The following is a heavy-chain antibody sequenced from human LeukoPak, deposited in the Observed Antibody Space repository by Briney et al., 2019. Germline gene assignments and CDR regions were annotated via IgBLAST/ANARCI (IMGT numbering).Heavy chain of an antibody. V-gene: IGHV4-31*03. CDR1: GGPISSGGYY. D-gene: IGHD5-24*01. J-gene: IGHJ4*02. CDR3: AREGRDGYGYFDY. Sequence: SETLSLTCTVSGGPISSGGYYWSWIRQHPGKGLEWIGYIYYSGSTYYNPSLKSRVTISVDTSKNQFSLKLSSVTAADTAVYYCAREGRDGYGYFDYWGQGTLVTVSS. CDR2: IYYSGST.